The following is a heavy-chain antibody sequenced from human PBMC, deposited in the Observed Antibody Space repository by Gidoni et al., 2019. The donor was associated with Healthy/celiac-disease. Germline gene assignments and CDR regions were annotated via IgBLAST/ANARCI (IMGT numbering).Heavy chain of an antibody. D-gene: IGHD6-19*01. V-gene: IGHV4-34*01. CDR2: INHSGST. J-gene: IGHJ4*02. CDR1: GGSFSGYY. Sequence: QVQLQQWGAGLSKPSETLSLTCAVYGGSFSGYYWGWIRQPPGKGLEWIGEINHSGSTNYNPSLKSRVTISVDTSKNQFSLKLSSVTAADTAVYYCARRLIAVAGYFDYWGQGTLVTVSS. CDR3: ARRLIAVAGYFDY.